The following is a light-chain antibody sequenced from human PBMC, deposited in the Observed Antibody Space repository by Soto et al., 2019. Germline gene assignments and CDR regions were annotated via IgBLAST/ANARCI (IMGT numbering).Light chain of an antibody. Sequence: NVLTQSPSTLSVSPGERATLFCRASQNVDSNHLAWYQQKPGQAPRIIIFGASGRATGIPDRFSGSGSGTDFTLTISRLEPEDFAVYYCQQYGSLSWTFGQGTKVDIK. V-gene: IGKV3-20*01. CDR2: GAS. J-gene: IGKJ1*01. CDR3: QQYGSLSWT. CDR1: QNVDSNH.